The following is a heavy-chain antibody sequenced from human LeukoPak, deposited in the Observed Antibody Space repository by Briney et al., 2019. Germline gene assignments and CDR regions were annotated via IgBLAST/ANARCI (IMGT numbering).Heavy chain of an antibody. CDR3: ARHHSSGYSHFDY. D-gene: IGHD3-22*01. Sequence: GGSLRLSCAASGFTVSSKYMSWVRQAPGKGLEWVSVIYSGGATYYADSVKGRFSISGDKSKNTLYLQMNSLTPEDTAVYYCARHHSSGYSHFDYWGQGTLVTVSS. J-gene: IGHJ4*02. CDR1: GFTVSSKY. V-gene: IGHV3-66*02. CDR2: IYSGGAT.